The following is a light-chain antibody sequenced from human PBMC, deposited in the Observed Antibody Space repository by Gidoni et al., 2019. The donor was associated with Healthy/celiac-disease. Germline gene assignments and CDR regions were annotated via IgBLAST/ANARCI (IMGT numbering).Light chain of an antibody. CDR3: NSRDSSGNHQV. CDR1: SLRSYY. J-gene: IGLJ1*01. CDR2: GKN. Sequence: SSELTQDPAMSVALGQTVRITCQGYSLRSYYASWYQQKPGQAPVLVIYGKNNRPSGIPDRFSGSSSGNTASLTITGAQAEDEADYYCNSRDSSGNHQVFGTGTKVTVL. V-gene: IGLV3-19*01.